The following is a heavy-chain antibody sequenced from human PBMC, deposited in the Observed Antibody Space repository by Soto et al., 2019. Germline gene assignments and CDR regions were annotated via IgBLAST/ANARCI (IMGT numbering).Heavy chain of an antibody. Sequence: PGASLKISCKGSGYSFTSYWISWVRQMPGKGLEWMGRIDPSDSYTNYSPSFQGHVTISADKSISTAYLQWSSLKASDTAMYYCARHSVDHSNYYCGMDVWGQGTTVTVSS. CDR2: IDPSDSYT. CDR1: GYSFTSYW. J-gene: IGHJ6*02. V-gene: IGHV5-10-1*01. D-gene: IGHD4-4*01. CDR3: ARHSVDHSNYYCGMDV.